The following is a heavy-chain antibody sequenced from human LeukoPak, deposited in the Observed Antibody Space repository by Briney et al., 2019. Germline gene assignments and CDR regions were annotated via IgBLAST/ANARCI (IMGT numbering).Heavy chain of an antibody. V-gene: IGHV3-53*01. J-gene: IGHJ4*02. D-gene: IGHD3-10*01. CDR2: IYSGGST. CDR1: GFTVSSNY. Sequence: AGGSLRLSCAASGFTVSSNYMSWVRQAPGKGLEWVSVIYSGGSTYYAESVKGRFTISRHNSKNTLYLQMNSLRAEDTAVYYCAKDDVLLWFGEFPNYFDYWGQGTLVTVSS. CDR3: AKDDVLLWFGEFPNYFDY.